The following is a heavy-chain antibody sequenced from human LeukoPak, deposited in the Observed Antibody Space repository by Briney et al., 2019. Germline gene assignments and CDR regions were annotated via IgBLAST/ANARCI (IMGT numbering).Heavy chain of an antibody. CDR3: ARHTGDSSGYNYYGMDV. Sequence: PSETLPLTCTVSGGSISSYYWSWIRQPPGKGLEWIGYIYYSGSTNYNPSLKSRVTISVDTSKNQFSLKLSSVTAADTAVYYCARHTGDSSGYNYYGMDVWGQGTTVTVSS. V-gene: IGHV4-59*08. J-gene: IGHJ6*02. D-gene: IGHD3-22*01. CDR2: IYYSGST. CDR1: GGSISSYY.